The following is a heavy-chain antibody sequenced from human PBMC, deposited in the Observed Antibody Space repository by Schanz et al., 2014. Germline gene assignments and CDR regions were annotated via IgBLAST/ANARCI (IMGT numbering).Heavy chain of an antibody. CDR3: ARDAGGSGSV. J-gene: IGHJ6*02. Sequence: QLHQWGAGLLKPSETLSLTCTVSGGSISSFYWSWIRQTAGAGLEWIGRIHPSGSTNYSPSLNSRVSMSVDTSNNPFSLRLSSVTAADTAVYYCARDAGGSGSVWGQGTTVTVSS. D-gene: IGHD6-19*01. V-gene: IGHV4-59*10. CDR1: GGSISSFY. CDR2: IHPSGST.